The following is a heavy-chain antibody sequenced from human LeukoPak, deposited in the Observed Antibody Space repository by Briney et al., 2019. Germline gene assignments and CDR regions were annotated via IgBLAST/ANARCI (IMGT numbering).Heavy chain of an antibody. CDR2: MTSDGRT. CDR1: GFTFSNYA. J-gene: IGHJ6*03. V-gene: IGHV3-23*01. CDR3: ANVGVAAASPPFYLDV. Sequence: PGGSLRLSCAASGFTFSNYAMVWVRQAPGEGLDWVSAMTSDGRTFYADSVRGRVTISRDNSKNTLYLQMNSLGAEDTAEYFCANVGVAAASPPFYLDVWGKGTTVTVSS. D-gene: IGHD2-2*01.